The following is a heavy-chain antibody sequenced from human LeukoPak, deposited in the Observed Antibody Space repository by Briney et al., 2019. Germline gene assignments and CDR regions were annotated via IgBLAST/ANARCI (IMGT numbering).Heavy chain of an antibody. J-gene: IGHJ4*02. CDR1: GFTFSSCA. CDR2: ISYDGSNK. D-gene: IGHD1-26*01. V-gene: IGHV3-30-3*01. CDR3: AGDHVGYFDY. Sequence: PGGSLRLSCAAFGFTFSSCAMHWVRRAPGKGLQWVAVISYDGSNKYYADSVKGRFTISRDNSKNTLYLQMNSLRAEDTAVYYCAGDHVGYFDYWGQGTLVTVSS.